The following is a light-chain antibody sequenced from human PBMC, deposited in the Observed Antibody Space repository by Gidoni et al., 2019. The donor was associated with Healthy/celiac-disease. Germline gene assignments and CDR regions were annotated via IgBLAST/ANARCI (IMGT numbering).Light chain of an antibody. V-gene: IGKV3-15*01. J-gene: IGKJ4*01. Sequence: EIVMTQHPATLSVSPGERATLSCRASQSVSSNLAWYQQKPGQAPRLLIYGASTRATGIPARFSGSGSGTEFTLTISSLQSEDFAVYYCQQYNNWPRTFGGGTKVEIK. CDR1: QSVSSN. CDR2: GAS. CDR3: QQYNNWPRT.